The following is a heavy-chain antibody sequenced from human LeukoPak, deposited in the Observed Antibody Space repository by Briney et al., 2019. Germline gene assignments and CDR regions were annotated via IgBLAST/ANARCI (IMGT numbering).Heavy chain of an antibody. Sequence: SETLSLTCTVSGYSISSGYYWGWIRQPPGKGLEWIGSIYHSGSTYYNPSLKSRVTISVDTSKNQFSLKLSSVTAADTAVYYCARGATVTHVDYWGQGTLVTVSS. CDR1: GYSISSGYY. J-gene: IGHJ4*02. D-gene: IGHD4-11*01. CDR3: ARGATVTHVDY. V-gene: IGHV4-38-2*02. CDR2: IYHSGST.